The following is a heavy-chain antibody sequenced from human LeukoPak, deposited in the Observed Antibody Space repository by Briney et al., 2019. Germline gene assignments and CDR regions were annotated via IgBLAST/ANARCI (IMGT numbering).Heavy chain of an antibody. CDR1: GFTFSSYA. CDR2: VTVSGGGT. J-gene: IGHJ4*02. V-gene: IGHV3-23*01. Sequence: GGSLRLSCTASGFTFSSYAMSWVRQAPGKGLEWVSTVTVSGGGTYYGDSVKGRFTISRDNSKNTLYLQMNSLRAEDTAVYYCAKRAVRPAYYFDFWGQGTLVTISS. CDR3: AKRAVRPAYYFDF. D-gene: IGHD6-6*01.